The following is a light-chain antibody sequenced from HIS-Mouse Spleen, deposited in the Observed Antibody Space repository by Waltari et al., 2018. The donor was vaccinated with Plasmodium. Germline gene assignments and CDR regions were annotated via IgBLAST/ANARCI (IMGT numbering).Light chain of an antibody. J-gene: IGKJ2*01. CDR2: GAS. CDR1: QSVSSN. Sequence: EIVMTQSPATLSVSPGERATLSCRARQSVSSNLAWYQQKPGHAPRLLIDGASTRATGIPAWFSGSGSGTEFTLTISSMQSEDFAVYCCQQYNNWPPYTLGQGTKLEIK. V-gene: IGKV3-15*01. CDR3: QQYNNWPPYT.